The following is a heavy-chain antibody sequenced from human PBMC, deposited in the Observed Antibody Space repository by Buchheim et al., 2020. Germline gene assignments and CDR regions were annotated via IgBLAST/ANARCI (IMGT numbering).Heavy chain of an antibody. J-gene: IGHJ6*02. Sequence: EVQLVESGGGLVQPGGSLRLSCAASGFTFSSYEMNWVRQAPGKGLEWVSYISSSGSTIYYADSVKGRFTISRANSKNTLYLQMNSLRAEDTAVYYCAKKAPGTRNYYYYGMDVWGQGTT. CDR1: GFTFSSYE. CDR3: AKKAPGTRNYYYYGMDV. CDR2: ISSSGSTI. V-gene: IGHV3-48*03.